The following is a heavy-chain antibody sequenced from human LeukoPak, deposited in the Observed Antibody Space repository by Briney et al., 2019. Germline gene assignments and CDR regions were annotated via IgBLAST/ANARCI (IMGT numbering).Heavy chain of an antibody. V-gene: IGHV3-21*01. J-gene: IGHJ4*02. D-gene: IGHD4-17*01. CDR3: ARDLVLYGDY. Sequence: GGSLRLSCAASGFTFSSYSVNWVRQAPGKGLEWVSSITSSSYIYYADSVKGRFTISRDNAKNSLYLQMNSMRAEDTAVYYCARDLVLYGDYWGQGTLVTVSS. CDR2: ITSSSYI. CDR1: GFTFSSYS.